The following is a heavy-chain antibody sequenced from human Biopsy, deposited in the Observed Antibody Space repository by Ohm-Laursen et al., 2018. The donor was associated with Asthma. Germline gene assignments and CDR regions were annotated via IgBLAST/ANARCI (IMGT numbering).Heavy chain of an antibody. CDR1: GFKFDEYT. J-gene: IGHJ4*02. Sequence: SLRLSCAASGFKFDEYTMHWVRQAPGKGLEWVSGISWNSATIGYADSVKGRFTISRDNAKSSVFLHMDSLRPEDTAFYYCAKVRSDWVITESFDYWGQGVLVTVSS. CDR2: ISWNSATI. CDR3: AKVRSDWVITESFDY. V-gene: IGHV3-9*01. D-gene: IGHD3-22*01.